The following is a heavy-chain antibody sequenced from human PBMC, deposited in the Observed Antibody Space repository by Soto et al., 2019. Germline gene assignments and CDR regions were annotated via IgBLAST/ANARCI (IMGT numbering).Heavy chain of an antibody. CDR1: GDYIHVGGYY. CDR3: GRDLTSNANCIDP. V-gene: IGHV4-30-4*01. D-gene: IGHD2-2*01. J-gene: IGHJ5*02. CDR2: IYYTGKT. Sequence: SETLSLTCSVSGDYIHVGGYYWTWIRQRPGKGLEWMGYIYYTGKTYYNPSLESRLAMSVDRSKNQFSLRLTSVTAADTAVYFCGRDLTSNANCIDPWGQGTLVTVSS.